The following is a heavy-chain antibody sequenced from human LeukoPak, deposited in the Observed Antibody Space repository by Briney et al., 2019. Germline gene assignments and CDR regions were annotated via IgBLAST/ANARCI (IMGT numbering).Heavy chain of an antibody. CDR3: ARSSAAEGPTHNWFGP. D-gene: IGHD6-13*01. CDR2: IYYSGTT. CDR1: GGSISSGDYF. V-gene: IGHV4-30-4*01. J-gene: IGHJ5*02. Sequence: SQTLSLTCNVSGGSISSGDYFWSWIRQPPGKGLEWIGCIYYSGTTYYNPSLKSRVTMSVDTSKNQFSLKLTSVTAADTAVYYCARSSAAEGPTHNWFGPWGQGTLVTVPS.